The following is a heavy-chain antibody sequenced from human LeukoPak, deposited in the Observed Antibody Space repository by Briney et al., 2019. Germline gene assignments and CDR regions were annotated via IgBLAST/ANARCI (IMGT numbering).Heavy chain of an antibody. D-gene: IGHD5-24*01. CDR3: ARGPSRVGYYYGMDV. CDR1: GFTFSSYA. J-gene: IGHJ6*04. Sequence: GRSLRLSCAASGFTFSSYAMHWVRLVPGKGLEWVAVISYDGNNKYYADSVKGRFTISRDNSKNTLYLQMNSLRAEDTAVYYCARGPSRVGYYYGMDVWGKGTTVTVSS. CDR2: ISYDGNNK. V-gene: IGHV3-30*04.